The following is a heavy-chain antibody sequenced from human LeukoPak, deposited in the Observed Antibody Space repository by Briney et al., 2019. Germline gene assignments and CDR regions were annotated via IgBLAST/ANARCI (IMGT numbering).Heavy chain of an antibody. CDR1: GFTLSSQN. D-gene: IGHD3-22*01. CDR3: ARDLPFYDNSVYDTA. Sequence: PGGSLRLSCAASGFTLSSQNMHWVRQAPGRGLEWVAVMSADGGTKYYADSVKGRFTISRDNSRNTLYLQMNSLRVEDTAVYSCARDLPFYDNSVYDTAWGQGTLVTVSS. V-gene: IGHV3-30-3*01. CDR2: MSADGGTK. J-gene: IGHJ4*02.